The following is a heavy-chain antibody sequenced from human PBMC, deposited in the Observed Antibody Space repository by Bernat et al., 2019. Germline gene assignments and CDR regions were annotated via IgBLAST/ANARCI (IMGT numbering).Heavy chain of an antibody. CDR2: IKQDGSEK. J-gene: IGHJ5*02. D-gene: IGHD2-15*01. Sequence: EVQLVESGGGLVQPGGSLRLSCAASGFTFSSYWMSWVRQAPGKGLEWVANIKQDGSEKYYVDSVKGRFTISRDNAKNSLYLQMNSLRAEDTAVYYCARSDLGYCSGGSCHWFDPWGQGTLVTVSS. V-gene: IGHV3-7*01. CDR1: GFTFSSYW. CDR3: ARSDLGYCSGGSCHWFDP.